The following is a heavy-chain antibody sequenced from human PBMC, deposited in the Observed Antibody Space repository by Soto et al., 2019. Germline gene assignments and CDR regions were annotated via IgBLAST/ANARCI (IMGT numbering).Heavy chain of an antibody. CDR3: ARVTTVFKYYLDV. V-gene: IGHV4-31*03. CDR2: IYYSGST. D-gene: IGHD4-4*01. J-gene: IGHJ6*03. CDR1: GGSISSGGHY. Sequence: PSETLSLTCTVSGGSISSGGHYWSWIRQHPGKGLEWIGYIYYSGSTYYNPSLKSRVTISVDTSKNQFSLKLSSVTAADTAVYYCARVTTVFKYYLDVWGKGITVTVSS.